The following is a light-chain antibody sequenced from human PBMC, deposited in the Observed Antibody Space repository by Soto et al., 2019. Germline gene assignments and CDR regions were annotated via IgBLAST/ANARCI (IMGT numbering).Light chain of an antibody. V-gene: IGKV1-5*01. CDR1: QSISSW. CDR2: DAS. J-gene: IGKJ5*01. Sequence: TRSAGTLSLSPGERATLSCRASQSISSWLAWYQQKPGKAPKLLIYDASNLESGVPSRFSGSGSGTEFTLTISSLQPDDFETYYCQQYNSYPITFGQGTRLEIK. CDR3: QQYNSYPIT.